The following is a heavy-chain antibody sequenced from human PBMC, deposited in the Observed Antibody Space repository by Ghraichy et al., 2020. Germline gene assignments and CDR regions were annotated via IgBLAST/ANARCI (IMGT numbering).Heavy chain of an antibody. CDR3: TREYTNVYDLTSSYYYYYYGLDV. CDR1: GFIFSSYW. D-gene: IGHD5/OR15-5a*01. V-gene: IGHV3-74*01. Sequence: GESLNISCAASGFIFSSYWMHWVRQAPGRGLVWVSHINSDGRNTNYADSVKGRFTISRDNAKNTLYLQMNSLRAEDTAVYYCTREYTNVYDLTSSYYYYYYGLDVWGRVTTVTVSS. J-gene: IGHJ6*02. CDR2: INSDGRNT.